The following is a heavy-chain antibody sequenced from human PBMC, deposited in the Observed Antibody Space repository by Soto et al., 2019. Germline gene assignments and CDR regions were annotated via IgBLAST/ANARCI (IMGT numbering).Heavy chain of an antibody. CDR2: IYFSGST. CDR3: ARHVRGWQVMLDN. J-gene: IGHJ4*02. CDR1: GGSISSSSYY. V-gene: IGHV4-39*01. D-gene: IGHD2-21*01. Sequence: QLQLQESGPGLVKASETLSLSCTVSGGSISSSSYYWGWIRQPPGKGLEWIGSIYFSGSTHYNVSLTSRVTISVDTSRNQFSLKLSSVTATDTAVYYCARHVRGWQVMLDNWGQGSLVSVSS.